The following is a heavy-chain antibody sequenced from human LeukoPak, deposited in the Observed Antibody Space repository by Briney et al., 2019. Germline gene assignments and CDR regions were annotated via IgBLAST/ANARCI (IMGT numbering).Heavy chain of an antibody. D-gene: IGHD3-22*01. CDR1: GGSISSGSYY. J-gene: IGHJ4*02. V-gene: IGHV4-61*02. CDR2: IYTSGST. CDR3: ARTASSGYYYLDY. Sequence: SQTLSLTCTVSGGSISSGSYYWSWIRQPAGKGLEWIGRIYTSGSTNYNPSLKSRVTISVDTSKNQFSLKLSSVTAADTAVYYCARTASSGYYYLDYWGQGTLVTVSS.